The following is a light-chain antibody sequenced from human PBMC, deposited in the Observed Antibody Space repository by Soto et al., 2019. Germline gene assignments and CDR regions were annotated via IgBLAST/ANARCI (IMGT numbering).Light chain of an antibody. J-gene: IGLJ3*02. Sequence: QSVLTQPPSASGTPGQRVTISCSGRTSNIENNYVYWYQHLPGTAPKLLIYRNSLRPPGVPDRISGSKSGISASLAISGLRSEDEADYYCATWDDSLSVWVFGGGTKVTVL. CDR3: ATWDDSLSVWV. CDR1: TSNIENNY. CDR2: RNS. V-gene: IGLV1-47*01.